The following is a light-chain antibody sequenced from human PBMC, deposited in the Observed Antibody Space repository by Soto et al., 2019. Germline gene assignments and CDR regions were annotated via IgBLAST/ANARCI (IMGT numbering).Light chain of an antibody. CDR2: GAS. Sequence: DIQMTQSPSSLSASVGDRVTITCRASQSISSYLNWYQQKPGKAPTVLISGASSLQSGVPFRFSGSGSGTDITLNITSLQVEDFASYDGQHSHSTPLTVGRGTKVEIK. V-gene: IGKV1-39*01. CDR1: QSISSY. J-gene: IGKJ4*01. CDR3: QHSHSTPLT.